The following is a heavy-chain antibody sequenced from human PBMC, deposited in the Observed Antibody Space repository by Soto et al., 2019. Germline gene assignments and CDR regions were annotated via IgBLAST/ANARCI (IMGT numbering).Heavy chain of an antibody. Sequence: QVQLVQSGAEVKKPGASAKVSCKASGYTFTSYDIRWVRQAPGQGLEWMGWISAYNGNTNYAQKLQDRVTMTTDTSTSTAYMELRSLRSDDTAVYYCAREGGTMGAGWFDPWGQGTLVTVSS. CDR1: GYTFTSYD. D-gene: IGHD3-10*01. CDR3: AREGGTMGAGWFDP. J-gene: IGHJ5*02. CDR2: ISAYNGNT. V-gene: IGHV1-18*01.